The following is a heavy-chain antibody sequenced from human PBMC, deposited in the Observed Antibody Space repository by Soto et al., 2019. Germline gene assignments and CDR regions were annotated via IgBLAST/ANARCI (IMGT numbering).Heavy chain of an antibody. Sequence: QITLKESGPTLVKPTQTLTLTCTFSGFSLSTSGVGVGWIRQPPGKALEWLALIYWDDDKRYSPSLKSRLTIAKDTSKNQVVLTMTSMDPVDTATYCCAHRNTAMVAFDYWGQGTLVTVSS. CDR2: IYWDDDK. CDR1: GFSLSTSGVG. V-gene: IGHV2-5*02. CDR3: AHRNTAMVAFDY. D-gene: IGHD5-18*01. J-gene: IGHJ4*02.